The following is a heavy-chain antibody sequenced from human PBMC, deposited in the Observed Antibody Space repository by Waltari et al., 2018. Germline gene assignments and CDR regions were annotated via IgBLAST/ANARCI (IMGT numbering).Heavy chain of an antibody. CDR1: GFPFSGFA. V-gene: IGHV3-33*01. CDR2: IWSDGSRK. D-gene: IGHD5-12*01. J-gene: IGHJ3*02. CDR3: ARDWDGYNPDALDI. Sequence: QVHLVGSGGGVVQPGRSLRLSCAASGFPFSGFAMHWVRPAPGKGREWVAVIWSDGSRKYYAEAVKGRFTISRDNSKNTLYLEMNSLSDEDTAVYYCARDWDGYNPDALDIWGQGTMVTVSS.